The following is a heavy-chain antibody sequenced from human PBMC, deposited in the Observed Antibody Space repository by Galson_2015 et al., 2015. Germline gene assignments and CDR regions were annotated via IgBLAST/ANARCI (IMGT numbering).Heavy chain of an antibody. J-gene: IGHJ4*02. V-gene: IGHV3-23*01. Sequence: SLRLSCAASGFTFSSYAMSWVRQVPGKGLEWVSAISGSGGSTYYADSVKGRFTISRDNSKNTLYLQMNSLRAEDTAVYYCAKDVLESYCGGDCYPGDYWGQGTLVTVSS. CDR2: ISGSGGST. CDR3: AKDVLESYCGGDCYPGDY. D-gene: IGHD2-21*02. CDR1: GFTFSSYA.